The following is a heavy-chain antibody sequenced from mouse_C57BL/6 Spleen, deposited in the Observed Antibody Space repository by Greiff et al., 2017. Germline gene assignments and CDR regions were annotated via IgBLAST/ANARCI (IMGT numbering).Heavy chain of an antibody. J-gene: IGHJ2*01. D-gene: IGHD2-1*01. CDR2: IYPKDGST. Sequence: VQLQQSGPELVKPGASVKLSCKASGYTFTDYDINWVKQSHGQGLEWIGGIYPKDGSTKYNEKFKGKATLTVDTSSSPAYMELHSLTSSDSAVYFCARCGNYDYFDYWGQGTTLTVSS. V-gene: IGHV1-85*01. CDR3: ARCGNYDYFDY. CDR1: GYTFTDYD.